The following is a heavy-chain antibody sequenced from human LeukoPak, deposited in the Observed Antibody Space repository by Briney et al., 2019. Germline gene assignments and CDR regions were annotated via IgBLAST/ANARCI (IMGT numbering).Heavy chain of an antibody. D-gene: IGHD4/OR15-4a*01. Sequence: PGGSLRLSCAASGFTFSSYAMSCVRQAPGKGLEWVSAISGSGGNTYYAASVNGRFTISRDNSKNTLYLQMNSLRAEDTAVYSCAKAKTMDHAAFDIWGQGTMVTVSS. V-gene: IGHV3-23*01. CDR1: GFTFSSYA. J-gene: IGHJ3*02. CDR3: AKAKTMDHAAFDI. CDR2: ISGSGGNT.